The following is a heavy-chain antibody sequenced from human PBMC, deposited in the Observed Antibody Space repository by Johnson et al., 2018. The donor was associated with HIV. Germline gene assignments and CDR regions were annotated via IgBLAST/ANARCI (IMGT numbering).Heavy chain of an antibody. J-gene: IGHJ3*02. Sequence: EKLVESGGGLVQPGGSLRLSCAASGFRFTNYWMSWVRQAPGKGLEWVAIIKQDGSEKFYVDSVKGRFTISRDNSKNTLYLQMNSLRAEATAVYYCARDPSGEAMALDAFDIWGQGTMVTGSS. CDR2: IKQDGSEK. CDR3: ARDPSGEAMALDAFDI. D-gene: IGHD5-18*01. V-gene: IGHV3-7*01. CDR1: GFRFTNYW.